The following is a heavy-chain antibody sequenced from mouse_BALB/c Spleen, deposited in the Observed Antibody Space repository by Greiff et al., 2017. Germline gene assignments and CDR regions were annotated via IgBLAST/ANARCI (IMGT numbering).Heavy chain of an antibody. CDR2: ISSGGSYT. J-gene: IGHJ2*01. CDR3: TRDRGNYYFDY. V-gene: IGHV5-6-4*01. D-gene: IGHD2-1*01. CDR1: GFTFSSYT. Sequence: EVQLVDSGGGLVKPGGSLKLSCAASGFTFSSYTMSWVRQTPEKRLEWVATISSGGSYTYYPDSVKGRFTISRDNAKNTLYLQMSSLKSEDTAMYYCTRDRGNYYFDYWGQGTTLTVSS.